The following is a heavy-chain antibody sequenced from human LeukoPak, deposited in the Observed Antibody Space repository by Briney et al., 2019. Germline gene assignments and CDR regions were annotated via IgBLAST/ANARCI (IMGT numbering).Heavy chain of an antibody. CDR1: GFPFDDYG. V-gene: IGHV3-20*04. CDR3: AKDTVKVTTIRRVPHYMDV. CDR2: INWNGGST. Sequence: PGGSLRLSCAASGFPFDDYGMTWVRQAPGKGLEWVSGINWNGGSTGYADSVKGRFTISRDNAKNSLYLQMNSLRAEDTAVYYCAKDTVKVTTIRRVPHYMDVWGKGTTVTISS. D-gene: IGHD5-12*01. J-gene: IGHJ6*03.